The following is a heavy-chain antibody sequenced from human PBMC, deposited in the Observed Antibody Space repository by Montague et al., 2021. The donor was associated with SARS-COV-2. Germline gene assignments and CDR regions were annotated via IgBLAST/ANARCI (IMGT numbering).Heavy chain of an antibody. Sequence: SETLSLTCTVSGGSISGSSYYWGWIRQPPGKGLEWIGSIYYSGSTYYNPSLKSRVTISVDTSKNQFSLKLSSVTAADTAVYYCATITLGYCTNGVCQPPDYWGQGTPVTVSS. CDR3: ATITLGYCTNGVCQPPDY. V-gene: IGHV4-39*01. J-gene: IGHJ4*02. D-gene: IGHD2-8*01. CDR2: IYYSGST. CDR1: GGSISGSSYY.